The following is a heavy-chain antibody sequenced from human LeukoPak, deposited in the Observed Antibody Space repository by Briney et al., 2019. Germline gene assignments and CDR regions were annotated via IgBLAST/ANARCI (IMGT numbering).Heavy chain of an antibody. CDR3: ARGCSSTSCYTGGGWRWEVDY. V-gene: IGHV3-21*01. CDR2: ISSSSSYI. CDR1: GFTFSSYS. J-gene: IGHJ4*02. D-gene: IGHD2-2*02. Sequence: GGSLRLSCAASGFTFSSYSMNWVRQAPGKGLEWVSSISSSSSYIYYADSVKGRFTISRDNAKNSLYPQMNSLRAEDTAVYYCARGCSSTSCYTGGGWRWEVDYWGQGTLVTVSS.